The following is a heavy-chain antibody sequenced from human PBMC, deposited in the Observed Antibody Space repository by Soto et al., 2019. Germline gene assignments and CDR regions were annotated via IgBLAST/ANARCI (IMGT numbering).Heavy chain of an antibody. V-gene: IGHV1-3*01. J-gene: IGHJ4*02. CDR1: GYTFTSYA. D-gene: IGHD3-16*02. CDR2: INAGSGNT. Sequence: ASVKVSCKASGYTFTSYAMHWVRQAPGQRLEWMGWINAGSGNTRYAQKFQGRVTMTRDTSTSTVYMELSSLRAEDTAVYYCAKSGNHDYVWGSYRLDYWGQGTLVTVSS. CDR3: AKSGNHDYVWGSYRLDY.